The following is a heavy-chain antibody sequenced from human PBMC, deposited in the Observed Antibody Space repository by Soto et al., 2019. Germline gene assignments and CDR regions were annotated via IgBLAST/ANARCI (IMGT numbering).Heavy chain of an antibody. J-gene: IGHJ5*02. CDR1: GGSISSGGYY. V-gene: IGHV4-31*03. CDR3: ARDIVFYLGELSFDWFDP. D-gene: IGHD3-16*02. CDR2: IYYSGST. Sequence: PSETLSLTCTVSGGSISSGGYYWSWIRQHPGKGLEWIGYIYYSGSTYYNPSLKSRVTISVDTSKNQFSLKLSSVTAADTAVYYCARDIVFYLGELSFDWFDPWGQGTLVTVSS.